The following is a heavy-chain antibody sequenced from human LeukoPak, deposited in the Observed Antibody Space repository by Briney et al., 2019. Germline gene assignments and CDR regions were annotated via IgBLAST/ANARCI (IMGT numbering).Heavy chain of an antibody. V-gene: IGHV1-18*01. Sequence: ASVKVSCKASGYTFTSYGISWVRQAPGQGLEWMGWISAYNGNTNYAQKLQGRVTMTTDTSTSTAYMELRSLRSDDTAVYYCARLGASSYDFWSGLDYYYYMDVWGKGTTVTVSS. CDR2: ISAYNGNT. D-gene: IGHD3-3*01. CDR3: ARLGASSYDFWSGLDYYYYMDV. CDR1: GYTFTSYG. J-gene: IGHJ6*03.